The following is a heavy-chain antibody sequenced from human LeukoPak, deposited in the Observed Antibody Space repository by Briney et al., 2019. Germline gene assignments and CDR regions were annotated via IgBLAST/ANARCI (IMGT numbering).Heavy chain of an antibody. CDR2: IYYSGST. V-gene: IGHV4-59*01. J-gene: IGHJ4*02. CDR1: GGSISSYY. Sequence: SETLSLTCTVSGGSISSYYWSWIRQPPGKGLEWIGYIYYSGSTNYNPSLKSRVNISVDTSKNQFSLKLSSVTAADTVVYYCAGHTYTGLGDYWGQGTLVTVSS. CDR3: AGHTYTGLGDY. D-gene: IGHD6-19*01.